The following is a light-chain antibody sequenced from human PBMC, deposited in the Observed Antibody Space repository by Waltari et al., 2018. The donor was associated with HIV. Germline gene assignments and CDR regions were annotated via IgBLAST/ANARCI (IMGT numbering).Light chain of an antibody. V-gene: IGKV3-20*01. CDR3: QQYGNSWT. CDR2: GVS. Sequence: ETVLTQSPGTLSLSPGARATLSCRASQSISTTYLAWYQQKRGQAPRLLISGVSSRATGIPDRFSGSGSGTDFTLTISRLEPEDSAVYFCQQYGNSWTFGQGTKVEIK. CDR1: QSISTTY. J-gene: IGKJ1*01.